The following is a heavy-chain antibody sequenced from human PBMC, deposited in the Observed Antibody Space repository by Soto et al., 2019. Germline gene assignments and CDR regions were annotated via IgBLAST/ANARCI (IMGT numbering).Heavy chain of an antibody. V-gene: IGHV3-33*01. CDR2: IWYDGSNK. CDR1: GFTFSSYG. D-gene: IGHD5-18*01. Sequence: GGSLRLSCAASGFTFSSYGMHWVRQAPGKGLEWVAVIWYDGSNKYYADSVKGRFTISRDNSKNTLYLQMNSMRAEDTAVYYWARSRVTPKDNYHGMDVWGHGTTVTVA. J-gene: IGHJ6*01. CDR3: ARSRVTPKDNYHGMDV.